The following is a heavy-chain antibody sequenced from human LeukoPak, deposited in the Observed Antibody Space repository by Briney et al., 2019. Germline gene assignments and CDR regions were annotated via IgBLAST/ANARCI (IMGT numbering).Heavy chain of an antibody. J-gene: IGHJ3*02. V-gene: IGHV3-23*01. Sequence: PGGSLRLSCAASGFTFSSSAMIWVRQAPGKGLEWVSTISGSGGSTYYADSVKGRFTISRDNAKNSLYLQMNSLRAEDTAVYYCAKPHYYGSGSPVDIWGQGTMVTVST. CDR3: AKPHYYGSGSPVDI. CDR2: ISGSGGST. D-gene: IGHD3-10*01. CDR1: GFTFSSSA.